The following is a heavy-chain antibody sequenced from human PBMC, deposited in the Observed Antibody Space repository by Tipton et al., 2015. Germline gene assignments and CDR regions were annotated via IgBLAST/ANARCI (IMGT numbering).Heavy chain of an antibody. V-gene: IGHV4-30-4*01. J-gene: IGHJ5*02. CDR1: GGSINSGDYY. Sequence: LRLSCTVSGGSINSGDYYWSWIRQPPGKGLEWIGHIYYRGTTDYNPSLRSRLTISIDTSKNEFSLTLSSVTAADTAVYYCARGGAGYYYDSVGYLSWGQGTLVTVSS. CDR3: ARGGAGYYYDSVGYLS. CDR2: IYYRGTT. D-gene: IGHD3-22*01.